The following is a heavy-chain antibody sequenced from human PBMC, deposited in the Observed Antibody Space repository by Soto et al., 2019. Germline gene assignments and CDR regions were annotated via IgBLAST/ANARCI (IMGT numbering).Heavy chain of an antibody. CDR3: AREHDYGNYYYGMDV. V-gene: IGHV1-2*02. Sequence: ASVKVSCKASGYTFTGYYMHWVRQAPGQGLEWMGWINPNSGGTNYAQKFQGRVTMTRDTSISTAYMELSRLRSDDTAVYYCAREHDYGNYYYGMDVWGQGTTVTVSS. CDR2: INPNSGGT. CDR1: GYTFTGYY. D-gene: IGHD4-17*01. J-gene: IGHJ6*02.